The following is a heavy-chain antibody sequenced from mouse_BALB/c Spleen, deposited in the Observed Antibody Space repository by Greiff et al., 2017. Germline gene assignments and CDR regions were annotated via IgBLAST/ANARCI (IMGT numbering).Heavy chain of an antibody. J-gene: IGHJ2*01. D-gene: IGHD2-14*01. CDR1: GFTFTDYY. V-gene: IGHV7-3*02. Sequence: EVQLVESGGGLVQPGGSLRLSCATSGFTFTDYYMSWVRQPPGKALEWLGFIRNKANGYTTEYSASVKGRFTISRDNSQSILYLQMNTLRAEDSATYYCARDAYYRYGYFDYWGQGTTLTVSS. CDR3: ARDAYYRYGYFDY. CDR2: IRNKANGYTT.